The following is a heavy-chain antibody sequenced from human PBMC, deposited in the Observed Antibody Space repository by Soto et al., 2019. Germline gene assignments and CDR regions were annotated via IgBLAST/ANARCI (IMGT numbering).Heavy chain of an antibody. D-gene: IGHD4-4*01. V-gene: IGHV4-39*01. CDR2: IDYSGTA. J-gene: IGHJ4*02. Sequence: SATLSLTCTVSYGSISVSNVFWGWVRQPPGKGLEWIGNIDYSGTAYFNPSLGTRVTFPVDTSKNQFSLTLYSVTAADTAVYYCARTTGRHLDHWGQGTLVTVSS. CDR3: ARTTGRHLDH. CDR1: YGSISVSNVF.